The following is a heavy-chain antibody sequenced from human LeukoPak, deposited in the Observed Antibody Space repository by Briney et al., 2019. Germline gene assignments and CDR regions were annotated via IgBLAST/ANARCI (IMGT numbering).Heavy chain of an antibody. V-gene: IGHV3-30*18. J-gene: IGHJ4*02. Sequence: PGGSLRLSWAAAGFAFSSYGMHWVRQAPGKGLEWVAVISYDGSNKYYADSVKGRLTISRDNSKNTLYLQMNSLRAEDTAVYYCAKDRGNSGSPFDYWGQGTLVTVSS. CDR2: ISYDGSNK. CDR3: AKDRGNSGSPFDY. D-gene: IGHD1-26*01. CDR1: GFAFSSYG.